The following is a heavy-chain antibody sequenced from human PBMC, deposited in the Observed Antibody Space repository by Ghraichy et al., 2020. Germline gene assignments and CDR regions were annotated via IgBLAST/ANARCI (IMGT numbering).Heavy chain of an antibody. CDR3: AHIQTTGSADF. V-gene: IGHV2-5*02. CDR1: GFSITSSGVG. D-gene: IGHD1-1*01. J-gene: IGHJ4*02. CDR2: IYLDDAK. Sequence: SGPTLVKPTQTLTLTCTLSGFSITSSGVGVGWIRQPPGGALEWLALIYLDDAKRYNPSLKSRVTITKDNSKNHVVLTMINMDRVDTSTYFCAHIQTTGSADFWGQGTLVTVSS.